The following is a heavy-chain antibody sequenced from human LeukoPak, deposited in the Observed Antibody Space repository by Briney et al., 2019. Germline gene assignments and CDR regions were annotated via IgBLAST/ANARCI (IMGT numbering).Heavy chain of an antibody. CDR1: GYTFTSYG. CDR2: ISAYNGNT. D-gene: IGHD3-16*01. Sequence: ASVKVSCKASGYTFTSYGIVWVRQAPGQGLEWMGWISAYNGNTIYAQKLQGRVTMTTDTSTTTAYMELRSLRSDDTAVYYCARDMITFTGGLDGNFDYWGQGTLVTVSS. J-gene: IGHJ4*02. CDR3: ARDMITFTGGLDGNFDY. V-gene: IGHV1-18*01.